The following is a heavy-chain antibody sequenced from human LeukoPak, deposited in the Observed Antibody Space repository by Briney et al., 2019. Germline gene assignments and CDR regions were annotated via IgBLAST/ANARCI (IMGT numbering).Heavy chain of an antibody. CDR2: ISGSGGST. D-gene: IGHD2-2*01. CDR1: GFTFSSYA. J-gene: IGHJ4*02. Sequence: GGSLRLSCAASGFTFSSYAMSWVRQAPGKGLEWVSAISGSGGSTYYADSVKGRFTISRDNSKNTLYLQMNSLRAEDTAVYYCAKDARRRGYCSSTSCSDFDYWGQGTLVTVSS. CDR3: AKDARRRGYCSSTSCSDFDY. V-gene: IGHV3-23*01.